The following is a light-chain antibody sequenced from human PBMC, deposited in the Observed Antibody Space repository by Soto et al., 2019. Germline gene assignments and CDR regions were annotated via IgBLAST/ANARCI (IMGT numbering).Light chain of an antibody. Sequence: DIQMTQSPSSLSASVGDRVTITCRASQSISSWLAWYQQKPGKAPKLLIYDASSLESVVPSRFSGSGSGTEFTLTISSLQPDDFATYYCQQYNTYSLFTFGPGTKVDLK. CDR1: QSISSW. CDR2: DAS. CDR3: QQYNTYSLFT. V-gene: IGKV1-5*01. J-gene: IGKJ3*01.